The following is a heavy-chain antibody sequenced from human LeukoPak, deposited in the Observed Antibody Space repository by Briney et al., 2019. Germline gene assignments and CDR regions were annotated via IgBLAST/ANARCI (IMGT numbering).Heavy chain of an antibody. V-gene: IGHV4-59*01. J-gene: IGHJ3*02. CDR1: GGSISSYY. CDR3: ARLLAYCGGDCYHDAFDI. D-gene: IGHD2-21*02. CDR2: IYYSGST. Sequence: PSETLSLTCTVSGGSISSYYRSWIRQPPGKGLEWIGYIYYSGSTNYNPSLKSRVTISVDTSKNQFSLKLSSVTAADTAVYYCARLLAYCGGDCYHDAFDIWGQGTMVTVSS.